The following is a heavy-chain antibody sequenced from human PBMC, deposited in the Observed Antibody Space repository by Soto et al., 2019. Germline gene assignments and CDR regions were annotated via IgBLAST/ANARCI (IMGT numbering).Heavy chain of an antibody. D-gene: IGHD1-1*01. CDR3: ARAGETTGTTVYYCYYMDV. V-gene: IGHV1-69*02. Sequence: QVQLVQSGAEVKKPGSLVKVSCKASGGTFSSYTISWVRQAPGQGLEWMGRIIPILGIANYAQKFQGRVTITADKSTSTAYMELSSLRSEDTAVYYCARAGETTGTTVYYCYYMDVWGKGTTVTVSS. CDR1: GGTFSSYT. J-gene: IGHJ6*03. CDR2: IIPILGIA.